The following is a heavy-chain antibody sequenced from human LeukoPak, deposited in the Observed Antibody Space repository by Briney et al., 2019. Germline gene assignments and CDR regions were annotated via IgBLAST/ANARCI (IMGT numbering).Heavy chain of an antibody. Sequence: GGSLRLSCAASGFTFSDYYVSWIRQAPGKGLEWVSYISSSGSTIYYAESVKGRFTISRDNAKNTLYLQMNSLRAEDTAVYYCARDKWGSNDYTFDYWGQGTLVTVSS. V-gene: IGHV3-11*04. J-gene: IGHJ4*02. CDR3: ARDKWGSNDYTFDY. CDR2: ISSSGSTI. CDR1: GFTFSDYY. D-gene: IGHD4-11*01.